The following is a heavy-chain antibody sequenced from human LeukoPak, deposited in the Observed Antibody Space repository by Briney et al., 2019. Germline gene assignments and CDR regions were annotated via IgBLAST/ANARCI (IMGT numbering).Heavy chain of an antibody. Sequence: GASVKVSCKASGGTFSSYAISWGRQAPGQRLEWMGGIIPIFGTANYAQKFQGRVTMTRDTSTSTVYMELSSLRSEDTAVYYCARGSSGGDGDYRLKNWFDPWGQGTLVTVSS. CDR1: GGTFSSYA. CDR3: ARGSSGGDGDYRLKNWFDP. J-gene: IGHJ5*02. CDR2: IIPIFGTA. V-gene: IGHV1-69*05. D-gene: IGHD2-21*02.